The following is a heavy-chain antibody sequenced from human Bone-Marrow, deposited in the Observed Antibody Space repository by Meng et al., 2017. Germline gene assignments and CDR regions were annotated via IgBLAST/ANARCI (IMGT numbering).Heavy chain of an antibody. J-gene: IGHJ4*02. V-gene: IGHV3-74*01. CDR2: INSDGSST. CDR3: AREGLLWFGELDY. CDR1: GFTISSYW. D-gene: IGHD3-10*01. Sequence: GESLKISCAASGFTISSYWMHWVRQAPGKGLVWVSRINSDGSSTSYADSVKGRFTISRDNAKNTLYLQMNSLRAEDTAVYYCAREGLLWFGELDYWGQGTLVTVSS.